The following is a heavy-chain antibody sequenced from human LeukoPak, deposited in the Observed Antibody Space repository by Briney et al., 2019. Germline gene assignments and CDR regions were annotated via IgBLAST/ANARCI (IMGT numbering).Heavy chain of an antibody. J-gene: IGHJ4*02. CDR3: ARGGLYSSI. CDR1: GGSISGCY. Sequence: KPSETLSLTCTVSGGSISGCYWGWIRQPPGKGLEWIGYVSYSGSTNYNPSLKSRVTISVDTSKNQFSLRLSSVTAADTAVYYCARGGLYSSIWGQGTLVTVSS. D-gene: IGHD6-13*01. V-gene: IGHV4-59*08. CDR2: VSYSGST.